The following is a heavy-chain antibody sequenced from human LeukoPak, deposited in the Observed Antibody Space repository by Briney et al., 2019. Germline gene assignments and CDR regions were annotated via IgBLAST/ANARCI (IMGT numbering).Heavy chain of an antibody. Sequence: GASVKVSCKASGYTFIAYGISWVRQAPGQGLEWMGWISAYSGNANYAQKVQGRVTVTTDTSTSTAYMELSSLRSEDTAVYYCARGLYSSSWYAQPFDIWGQGTMVTVSS. CDR1: GYTFIAYG. J-gene: IGHJ3*02. V-gene: IGHV1-18*01. D-gene: IGHD6-13*01. CDR3: ARGLYSSSWYAQPFDI. CDR2: ISAYSGNA.